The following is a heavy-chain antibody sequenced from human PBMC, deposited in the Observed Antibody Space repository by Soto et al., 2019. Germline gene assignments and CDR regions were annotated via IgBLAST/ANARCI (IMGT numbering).Heavy chain of an antibody. J-gene: IGHJ4*02. V-gene: IGHV3-9*01. D-gene: IGHD6-19*01. CDR1: GFKFEDYA. CDR3: AKAGCSDANCHFWALES. CDR2: INWNSGKV. Sequence: EMQLVESGGGLVPPGRSLRLSCAGFGFKFEDYAMHWDRQVPGKGLEWVSYINWNSGKVKYADSVKGRFTISRDNAKNSLYLHMTSLKSADTALYYCAKAGCSDANCHFWALESWAQGTLVSFSS.